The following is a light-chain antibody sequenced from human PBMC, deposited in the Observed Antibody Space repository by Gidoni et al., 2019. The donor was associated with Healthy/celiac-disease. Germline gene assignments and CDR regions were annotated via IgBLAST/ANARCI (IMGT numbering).Light chain of an antibody. J-gene: IGKJ3*01. Sequence: DIQMTQSPSSLSASVGDRVTITCQASQDISNYLNWYQQKPGQAPKRLIYDASNLETGVPSRFSGSGSGTDFTFTISSLQPEDIATYYCQQYDNLPFTFGPGTKVDIK. V-gene: IGKV1-33*01. CDR1: QDISNY. CDR2: DAS. CDR3: QQYDNLPFT.